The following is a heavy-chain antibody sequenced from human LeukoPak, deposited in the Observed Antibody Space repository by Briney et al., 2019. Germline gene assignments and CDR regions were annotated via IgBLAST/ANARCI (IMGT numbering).Heavy chain of an antibody. V-gene: IGHV3-23*01. D-gene: IGHD1-26*01. CDR1: GFTFSNYA. CDR3: AKDSWWGGSYSRIFDD. CDR2: SSDTIGNT. J-gene: IGHJ4*02. Sequence: GGSLRLSCAVSGFTFSNYAMSWVRQTPGKGLEWVSSSSDTIGNTYYADSVKGRFTISRDNSRKTLYLQMNSLRAEDTAIYYCAKDSWWGGSYSRIFDDWGQGTLVTVSS.